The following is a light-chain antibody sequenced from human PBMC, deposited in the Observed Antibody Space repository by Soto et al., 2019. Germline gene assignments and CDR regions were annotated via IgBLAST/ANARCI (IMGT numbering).Light chain of an antibody. CDR3: QKYDSAFT. CDR1: QHVTSTS. V-gene: IGKV3-20*01. J-gene: IGKJ4*01. CDR2: GAS. Sequence: PGERANLSCTDSQHVTSTSLAWYQQKFCQAPRLLIYGASTRATGTPDRFTGGGFGTDSTRTISREEPEVFALYYCQKYDSAFTFGGGTKVEMK.